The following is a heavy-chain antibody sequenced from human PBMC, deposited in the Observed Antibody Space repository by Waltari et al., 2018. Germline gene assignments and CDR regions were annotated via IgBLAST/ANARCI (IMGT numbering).Heavy chain of an antibody. CDR2: ITTILGTA. J-gene: IGHJ6*02. CDR1: GGTFSSYA. Sequence: QVQLVQSGAEVKKPGSSVKVSCKASGGTFSSYAISWVRQAPGQGLEWMGRITTILGTANYAQKFQGRVTITEDKSTSTAYMELSSLRSEDTAVYYCARRADYYGMDVWGQGTTVTVSS. CDR3: ARRADYYGMDV. V-gene: IGHV1-69*08.